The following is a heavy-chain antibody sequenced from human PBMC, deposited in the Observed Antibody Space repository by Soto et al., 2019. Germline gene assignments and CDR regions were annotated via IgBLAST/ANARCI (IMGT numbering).Heavy chain of an antibody. CDR2: IIPIFGTA. V-gene: IGHV1-69*01. CDR3: ARDLRDGYTVDFDY. D-gene: IGHD5-12*01. CDR1: GGTFSSYA. J-gene: IGHJ4*02. Sequence: QVQLVQSGAEVKKPGSSVKVSCKASGGTFSSYAISWVRQAPGQGLEWMGGIIPIFGTANYAQKFQGRATITADESTSTAYMELSSLRSEDTAVYYCARDLRDGYTVDFDYWGQGTLVTVSS.